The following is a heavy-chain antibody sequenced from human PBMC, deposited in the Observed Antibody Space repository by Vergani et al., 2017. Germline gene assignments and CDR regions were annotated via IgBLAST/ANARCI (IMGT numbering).Heavy chain of an antibody. Sequence: QVQLVQSGAEVKKPGASVKVSCKVSGYTLTELSMHWVRQAPGKGLEWMGGFDPEDGETIYAQKFQGRVTMTEDTSTSTAYMELRSLRSDDTAVYYCARDVLAAAGTPYYYYGMDVWGQGTTVTVSS. CDR3: ARDVLAAAGTPYYYYGMDV. CDR2: FDPEDGET. V-gene: IGHV1-24*01. J-gene: IGHJ6*02. CDR1: GYTLTELS. D-gene: IGHD6-13*01.